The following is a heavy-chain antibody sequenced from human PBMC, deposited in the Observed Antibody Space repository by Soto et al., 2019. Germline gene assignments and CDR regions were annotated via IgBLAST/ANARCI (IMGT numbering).Heavy chain of an antibody. J-gene: IGHJ4*02. CDR2: IYSGGST. CDR1: GFTVSSNY. D-gene: IGHD5-12*01. CDR3: ARGRWLRLLDY. V-gene: IGHV3-66*01. Sequence: PGGSLRLSCAASGFTVSSNYMSWVRRAPGKGLECVSIIYSGGSTYYADSVKGRFTISRDNSKNTLYLQMNSLRAEDTAVYYCARGRWLRLLDYWGQGTLVTVSS.